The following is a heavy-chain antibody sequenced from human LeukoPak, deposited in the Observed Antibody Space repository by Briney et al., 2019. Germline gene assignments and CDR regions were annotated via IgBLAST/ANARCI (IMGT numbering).Heavy chain of an antibody. CDR2: IYYSGST. V-gene: IGHV4-59*08. Sequence: PSETLSLTCTVSGGSISSYYWSWIRQPPGKGLEWIGYIYYSGSTNYNPSLKSRVTISVDTSKNQFSLKLSSVTAADTAAYYCARNGDYVEYYFDYWGQGTLVTVSS. J-gene: IGHJ4*02. CDR1: GGSISSYY. CDR3: ARNGDYVEYYFDY. D-gene: IGHD4-17*01.